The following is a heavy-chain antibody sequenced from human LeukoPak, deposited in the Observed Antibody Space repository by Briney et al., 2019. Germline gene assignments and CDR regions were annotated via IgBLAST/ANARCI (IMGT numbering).Heavy chain of an antibody. Sequence: GGSLRLSCAASGFTFSRYAMSWVRQAPGKGLEWVSGISGTGGSTNYADSVKGRFTISRDNSKNTLYLQMNSLRAEDTAVYYCARGGSGWYYFDYWGQGTLVTVSS. V-gene: IGHV3-23*01. CDR3: ARGGSGWYYFDY. D-gene: IGHD6-19*01. CDR2: ISGTGGST. CDR1: GFTFSRYA. J-gene: IGHJ4*02.